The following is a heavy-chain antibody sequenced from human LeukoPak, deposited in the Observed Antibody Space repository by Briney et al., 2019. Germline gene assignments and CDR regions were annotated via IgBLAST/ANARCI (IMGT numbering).Heavy chain of an antibody. J-gene: IGHJ4*02. CDR2: IFYSGST. CDR1: GGSISTSNYY. V-gene: IGHV4-39*07. D-gene: IGHD3-10*01. Sequence: SETLSLTCTVSGGSISTSNYYWGWIRQPPGKGLEWIGNIFYSGSTYYSPSLKSRVTISLDTSRDQFSLKLSSVTAADTAVYYCARDPGYYGSGTRGAFDYWGQGTLVTVSS. CDR3: ARDPGYYGSGTRGAFDY.